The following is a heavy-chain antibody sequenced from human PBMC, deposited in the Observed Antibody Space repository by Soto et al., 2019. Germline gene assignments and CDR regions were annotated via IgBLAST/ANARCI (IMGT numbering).Heavy chain of an antibody. J-gene: IGHJ6*02. Sequence: SDTLSLTCAVSGGSIRSGGYSWSWIRQPPGKGLEWIGYIYHSGSTNYNPSLKSRVTISVDTSKNQFSLKLSSVTAADTAVYYCARGLYGSGSYYWYYYYGMDVWGQGTTVT. V-gene: IGHV4-30-2*01. D-gene: IGHD3-10*01. CDR2: IYHSGST. CDR1: GGSIRSGGYS. CDR3: ARGLYGSGSYYWYYYYGMDV.